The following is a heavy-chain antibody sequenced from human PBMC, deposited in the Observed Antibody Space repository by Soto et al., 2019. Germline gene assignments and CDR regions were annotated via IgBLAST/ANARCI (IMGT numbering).Heavy chain of an antibody. CDR1: GYTFTGYG. D-gene: IGHD3-22*01. J-gene: IGHJ4*02. V-gene: IGHV1-18*01. CDR2: VSGSNGDG. CDR3: ARDISYYHDDSRYSNFDY. Sequence: QIQLVQSGPEVKRPGASVKVSCSVGGYTFTGYGISWMRQAPGQGLEWMGWVSGSNGDGKYVGNYQGRVTMTIDTSTSTAYIELRSLRSDDTAVYYCARDISYYHDDSRYSNFDYWGQGALVTDST.